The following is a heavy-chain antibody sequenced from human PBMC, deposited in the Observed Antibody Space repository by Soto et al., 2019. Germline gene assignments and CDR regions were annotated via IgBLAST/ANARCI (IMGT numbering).Heavy chain of an antibody. CDR3: AREAIVVVLAATRAVDV. CDR1: GGSFSGYY. CDR2: INHSGST. Sequence: PSDTLSLTCAVYGGSFSGYYWSWIRQPPGKGLEWIGEINHSGSTNYNPSLKSRVTISVDTSKNQFSLKLSSVTAADTAVYYCAREAIVVVLAATRAVDVWGKGTTVTVSS. J-gene: IGHJ6*04. D-gene: IGHD2-15*01. V-gene: IGHV4-34*01.